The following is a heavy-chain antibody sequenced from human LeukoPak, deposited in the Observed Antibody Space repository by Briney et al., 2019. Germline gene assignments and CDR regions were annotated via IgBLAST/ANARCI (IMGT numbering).Heavy chain of an antibody. CDR2: IYSGGST. D-gene: IGHD5-12*01. CDR3: AIRKSGNAIDY. CDR1: GFAVSSNY. Sequence: GGSLRLSCAASGFAVSSNYMSWIRQAPGRGLEWVAVIYSGGSTNYADSVKGRFTISRDNSKNTLYLLMNSLRAEDTAVYYCAIRKSGNAIDYWGQGTLVTVSS. J-gene: IGHJ4*02. V-gene: IGHV3-66*01.